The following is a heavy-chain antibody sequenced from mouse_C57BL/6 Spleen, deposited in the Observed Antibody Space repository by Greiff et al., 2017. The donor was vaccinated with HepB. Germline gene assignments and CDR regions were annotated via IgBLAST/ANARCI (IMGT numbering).Heavy chain of an antibody. CDR2: IRSKSNNYAT. CDR3: VRHDSIYDGYYRAMDY. Sequence: GGGLVQPKGSLKLSCAASGFSFNTYAMNWVRQAPGKGLEWVARIRSKSNNYATYYADSVKDRFIISRDDSESMLYLQMNNLKTEDTAMYYCVRHDSIYDGYYRAMDYWGQGTSVTVSS. J-gene: IGHJ4*01. D-gene: IGHD2-3*01. V-gene: IGHV10-1*01. CDR1: GFSFNTYA.